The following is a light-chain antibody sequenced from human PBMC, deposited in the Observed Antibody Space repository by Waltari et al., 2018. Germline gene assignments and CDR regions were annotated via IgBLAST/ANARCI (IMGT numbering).Light chain of an antibody. CDR2: GKN. J-gene: IGLJ2*01. V-gene: IGLV3-19*01. CDR1: ILRTYY. CDR3: RSRDLSGNIV. Sequence: SSELTPDCPVSVALGKTVRSTCQGHILRTYYGSWCQQKPGQAPELVIYGKNNRPSGIPDRFSASSSGNTASLTITGAQAEDEGDYYCRSRDLSGNIVFGGGTKVTVL.